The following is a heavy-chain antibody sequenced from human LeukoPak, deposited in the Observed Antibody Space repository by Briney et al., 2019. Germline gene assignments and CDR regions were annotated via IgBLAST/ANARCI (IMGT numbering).Heavy chain of an antibody. J-gene: IGHJ4*02. Sequence: GGSLRLFCAASGFTFSIFGMHWGRQAPGKGLEWVAVIWFDGSNKNYADSVKGRFTISRDNSQNTLYLQMNSLRADDTAVYYCARDRGRTAGTPHFDYWGQGTLVTVSS. CDR3: ARDRGRTAGTPHFDY. CDR1: GFTFSIFG. V-gene: IGHV3-33*01. D-gene: IGHD6-13*01. CDR2: IWFDGSNK.